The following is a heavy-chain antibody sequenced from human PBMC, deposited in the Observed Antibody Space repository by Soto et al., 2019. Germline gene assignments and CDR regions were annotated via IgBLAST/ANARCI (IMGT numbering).Heavy chain of an antibody. D-gene: IGHD1-26*01. CDR3: VSYLLPAYAMDV. V-gene: IGHV3-23*01. CDR1: GFTFSSYA. J-gene: IGHJ6*02. CDR2: ISGSGGST. Sequence: PGGSLRLSCAASGFTFSSYAMSWVRQAPGKGLEWVSAISGSGGSTYYADSVKGRFTISRDNSKNTLYLQMNSLRAEDTAVYYCVSYLLPAYAMDVWGRGTSGTVSS.